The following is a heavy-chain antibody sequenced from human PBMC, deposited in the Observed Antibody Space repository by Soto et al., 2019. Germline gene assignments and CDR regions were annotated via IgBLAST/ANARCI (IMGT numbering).Heavy chain of an antibody. D-gene: IGHD3-16*01. Sequence: QITLKESGPTLVKPTQTLTLTCTFSGFSLTTRGVGVGWIRQPPGKALECLALIYWDDDKRYSPSLQSRLSTXKXTXRNQVVLTMTNVDPVDTATYYCAHIPNYYQYAWFDPWGQGTLVSVSS. J-gene: IGHJ5*02. CDR1: GFSLTTRGVG. CDR3: AHIPNYYQYAWFDP. V-gene: IGHV2-5*02. CDR2: IYWDDDK.